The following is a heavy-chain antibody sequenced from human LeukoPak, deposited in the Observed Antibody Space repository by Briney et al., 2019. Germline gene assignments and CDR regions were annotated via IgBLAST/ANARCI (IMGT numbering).Heavy chain of an antibody. CDR1: GFTFSSYW. CDR2: IKQDGSEK. CDR3: ARGVTTDYVWGSYRSGAFDI. V-gene: IGHV3-7*01. D-gene: IGHD3-16*02. J-gene: IGHJ3*02. Sequence: GGSLRLSCAASGFTFSSYWMSWVRQAPGKGLEWVANIKQDGSEKYYVDSVKGRFTTSRDNAKNSLYLQMNSLRAEDTAVYYCARGVTTDYVWGSYRSGAFDIWGQGTMVTVSS.